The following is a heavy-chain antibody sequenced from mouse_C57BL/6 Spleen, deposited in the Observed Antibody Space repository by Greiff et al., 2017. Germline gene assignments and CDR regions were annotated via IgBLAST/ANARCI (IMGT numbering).Heavy chain of an antibody. Sequence: VQLQQSGPELVKPGASVKISCKASGYTFTDYYMNWVKQSHGKSLEWIGDINPNNGGTSYNQKFKGKATLTVDKSSSTAYMELRSLTSEDSAVYYCARSTMVTALTDYYAMDYWGQGTSVTVSS. CDR3: ARSTMVTALTDYYAMDY. CDR1: GYTFTDYY. D-gene: IGHD2-2*01. J-gene: IGHJ4*01. V-gene: IGHV1-26*01. CDR2: INPNNGGT.